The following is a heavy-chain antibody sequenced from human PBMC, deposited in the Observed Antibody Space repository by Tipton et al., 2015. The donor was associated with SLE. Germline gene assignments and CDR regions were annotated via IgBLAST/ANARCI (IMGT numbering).Heavy chain of an antibody. CDR2: INHVGRT. D-gene: IGHD6-19*01. Sequence: TLSLTCAVYGGSLSGYYWSWIRQSPEKGLEWIDDINHVGRTNYNPSLRSRATISIDTSKNQFSLKLTSVTAADTAVYYCARDHPVAGPFDYWGQGTLVTVSS. CDR1: GGSLSGYY. CDR3: ARDHPVAGPFDY. J-gene: IGHJ4*02. V-gene: IGHV4-34*01.